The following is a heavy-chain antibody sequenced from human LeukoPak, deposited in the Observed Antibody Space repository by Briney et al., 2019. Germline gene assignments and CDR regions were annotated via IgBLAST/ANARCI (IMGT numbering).Heavy chain of an antibody. CDR2: ISIIINAK. D-gene: IGHD2-2*02. Sequence: GGSLRPSCAPSGFTFSRDTLNWVRQAPGKGRGWVSFISIIINAKYYPDSVRGRFPISRDNAKNSLYLQMHSLRAEDTAVYYCASPPDIVVEPDAITDYYYMAVWGKGTTVTVSS. J-gene: IGHJ6*03. CDR3: ASPPDIVVEPDAITDYYYMAV. CDR1: GFTFSRDT. V-gene: IGHV3-48*04.